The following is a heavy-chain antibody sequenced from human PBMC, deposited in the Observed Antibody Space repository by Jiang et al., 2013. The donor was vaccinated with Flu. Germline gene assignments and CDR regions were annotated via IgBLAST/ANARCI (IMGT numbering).Heavy chain of an antibody. CDR2: DLLQWEH. Sequence: SLTCTVSGGSISSGDYYWSWIRQPPRKGLEWIGYDLLQWEHLLQPSLKSRVTISVDTSKNQFSLKLSSVTAADTAVYYCAREAREYSSSPFDYWGQGTLVTVSS. CDR1: GGSISSGDYY. J-gene: IGHJ4*02. CDR3: AREAREYSSSPFDY. D-gene: IGHD6-6*01. V-gene: IGHV4-30-4*01.